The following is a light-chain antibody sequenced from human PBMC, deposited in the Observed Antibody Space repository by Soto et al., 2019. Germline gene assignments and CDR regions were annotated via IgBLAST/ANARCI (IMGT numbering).Light chain of an antibody. CDR3: QQYKNWPTET. V-gene: IGKV3D-15*01. J-gene: IGKJ1*01. Sequence: EIVMTQSPATLSVSPGERATLSRRASQSVSTYLAWYQQRPCQAPRLLIYDASYRATDIPPRFSGSGSGTEFTLTISSLQSEDFAVYYCQQYKNWPTETFGQGTKVDIK. CDR2: DAS. CDR1: QSVSTY.